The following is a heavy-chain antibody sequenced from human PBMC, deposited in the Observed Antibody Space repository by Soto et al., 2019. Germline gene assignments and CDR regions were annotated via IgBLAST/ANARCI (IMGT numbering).Heavy chain of an antibody. Sequence: GASVKVSCKASGYTLTGYYMHWVRQAPGQGLEWMGWINPNSGGTNYAQKFQGRVTMTRDTSISTAYMELSRLRSDDTAVYYCARGTMDGWIQLWKNWFDPWGQGTLVTVSS. D-gene: IGHD5-18*01. CDR1: GYTLTGYY. V-gene: IGHV1-2*02. CDR3: ARGTMDGWIQLWKNWFDP. J-gene: IGHJ5*02. CDR2: INPNSGGT.